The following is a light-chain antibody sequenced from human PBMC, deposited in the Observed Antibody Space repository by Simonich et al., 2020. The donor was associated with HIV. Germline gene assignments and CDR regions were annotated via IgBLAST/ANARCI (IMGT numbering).Light chain of an antibody. V-gene: IGLV2-14*03. CDR2: DVS. Sequence: QSALTQPASVSGSPGQSITISCTGTSSDVGGYNYVSWYQEHPGKAPKLMIYDVSNRPSGVSKRFSGAKSGNTASLTISGLQAEDEADYYCSSYAGSNNLLFGGGTKLTVL. CDR3: SSYAGSNNLL. J-gene: IGLJ2*01. CDR1: SSDVGGYNY.